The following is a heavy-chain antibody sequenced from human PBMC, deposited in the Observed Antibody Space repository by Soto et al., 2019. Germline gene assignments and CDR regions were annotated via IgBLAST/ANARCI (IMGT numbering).Heavy chain of an antibody. Sequence: ESGGGLIQPGGSLRLSCAASGVTVNTNYMSWVRQSPGKGLEWVSLFESGGSIYYADSVKGRFTISRDNFKNTLSLQMNSLRVEDTAVYYCASTTVWKNAFEIWGQGTLVSVSS. CDR1: GVTVNTNY. D-gene: IGHD3-16*01. CDR3: ASTTVWKNAFEI. V-gene: IGHV3-53*01. CDR2: FESGGSI. J-gene: IGHJ3*02.